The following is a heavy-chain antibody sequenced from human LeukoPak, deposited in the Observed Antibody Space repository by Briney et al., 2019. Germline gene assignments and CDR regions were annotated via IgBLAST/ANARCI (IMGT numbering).Heavy chain of an antibody. J-gene: IGHJ6*03. V-gene: IGHV4-4*09. CDR2: IYTSGST. Sequence: SETLSLTCTVPGGSISSYYWSWIRQPPGKGLEWIGYIYTSGSTNYNPSLKSRVTISVDTSKNQFSLKLSSVTAADTAVYYCARLDYGDYAHYYYYYMDVWGKGTTVTVSS. CDR3: ARLDYGDYAHYYYYYMDV. D-gene: IGHD4-17*01. CDR1: GGSISSYY.